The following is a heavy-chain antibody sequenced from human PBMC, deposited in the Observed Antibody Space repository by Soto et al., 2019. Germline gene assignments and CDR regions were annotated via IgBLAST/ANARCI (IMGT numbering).Heavy chain of an antibody. V-gene: IGHV3-7*01. Sequence: GGSLRLSCAASGFTFSSYWMSWVRQAPGKGLEWVANIKQDGSEKYYVDSVKGRFTISRDNAKNSLYLQMNSLRAEDTAVYYCARDATYYYDSSGYYYFDYWGQGTLVTVSS. CDR1: GFTFSSYW. J-gene: IGHJ4*02. CDR3: ARDATYYYDSSGYYYFDY. D-gene: IGHD3-22*01. CDR2: IKQDGSEK.